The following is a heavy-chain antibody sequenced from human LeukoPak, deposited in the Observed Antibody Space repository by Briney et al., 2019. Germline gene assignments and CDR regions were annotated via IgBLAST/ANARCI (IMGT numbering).Heavy chain of an antibody. D-gene: IGHD1-14*01. CDR1: GYSFTSYW. CDR3: ARHVEAPNRHFDY. J-gene: IGHJ4*02. V-gene: IGHV5-51*01. Sequence: GESLKISCRGSGYSFTSYWIGWVRQMPGKGLEWMGIIYPGDSDTRYSPSFQGQVTISADKSISTAYLQWSSLKASDTAMYYCARHVEAPNRHFDYWGQGTLVTVSS. CDR2: IYPGDSDT.